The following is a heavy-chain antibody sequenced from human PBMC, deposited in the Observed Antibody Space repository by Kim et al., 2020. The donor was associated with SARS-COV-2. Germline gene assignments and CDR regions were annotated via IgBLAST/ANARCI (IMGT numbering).Heavy chain of an antibody. CDR1: GFTFSSYA. D-gene: IGHD3-10*01. J-gene: IGHJ4*02. CDR3: AKDVYGSGSYYNSPFDY. V-gene: IGHV3-23*01. Sequence: GGSLRLSCAASGFTFSSYAMSWVRQAPGKGLEWVSAISGSGGSTYYADSVKGRFTISRDNSKNTLYLQMNSLRAEDTAVYYCAKDVYGSGSYYNSPFDYWGQGTLVTVSS. CDR2: ISGSGGST.